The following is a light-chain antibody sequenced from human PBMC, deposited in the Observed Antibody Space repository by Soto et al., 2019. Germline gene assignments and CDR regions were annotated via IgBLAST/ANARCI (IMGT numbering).Light chain of an antibody. Sequence: EIVMTQYPATLSVSPWERATLSCRASQSVSSNLAWYQHKPGQAPRLLIYGASGRATGVAGTVSGSGSGTEFTLTMRSLQSKDSAVYYCQQYHMWPLTFGGGTKVDIK. CDR2: GAS. CDR3: QQYHMWPLT. J-gene: IGKJ4*01. CDR1: QSVSSN. V-gene: IGKV3-15*01.